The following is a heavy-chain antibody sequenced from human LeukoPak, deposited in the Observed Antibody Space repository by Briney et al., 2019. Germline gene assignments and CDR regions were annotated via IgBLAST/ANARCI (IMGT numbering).Heavy chain of an antibody. Sequence: SETLSLTCTVSGDSISSSNYHWGWIRQPPGKGLEWIAIIYYSGKTYYNPSLKSRVSISVDTSNNQFSLKLSSVSAADTAVYYCARRALGKDWFDPWGQGTLVTVSS. CDR2: IYYSGKT. CDR1: GDSISSSNYH. CDR3: ARRALGKDWFDP. V-gene: IGHV4-39*01. D-gene: IGHD1-26*01. J-gene: IGHJ5*02.